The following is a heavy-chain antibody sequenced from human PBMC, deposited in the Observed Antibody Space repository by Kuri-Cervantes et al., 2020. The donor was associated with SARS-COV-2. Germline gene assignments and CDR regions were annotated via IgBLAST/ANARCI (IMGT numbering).Heavy chain of an antibody. CDR2: IWYDGSNK. J-gene: IGHJ6*02. CDR1: GFTFSSYG. CDR3: ARDLGVVVPAIDYGMDV. D-gene: IGHD2-2*01. Sequence: GESLKISCAASGFTFSSYGMHWDRQAPGKGLEWVAVIWYDGSNKYYADSVKGRFTISRDNSKNTLYLQMNSLRAEDTAVYYCARDLGVVVPAIDYGMDVWGQGTTVTVSS. V-gene: IGHV3-33*01.